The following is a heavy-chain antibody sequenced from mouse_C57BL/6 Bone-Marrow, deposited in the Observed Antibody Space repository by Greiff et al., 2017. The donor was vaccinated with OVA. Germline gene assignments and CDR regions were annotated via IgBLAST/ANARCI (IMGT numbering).Heavy chain of an antibody. Sequence: DVMLVESGEGLVKPGGSLKLSCAASGFTFSSYAMSWVRQTPEKRLEWVAYISSGGDYIYYADTVKGRFTISRDNDRNTLYLQMSSLKSEDTAMYYCTREFITTVVAHFDYWGQGTTLTVSS. D-gene: IGHD1-1*01. CDR2: ISSGGDYI. J-gene: IGHJ2*01. CDR1: GFTFSSYA. CDR3: TREFITTVVAHFDY. V-gene: IGHV5-9-1*02.